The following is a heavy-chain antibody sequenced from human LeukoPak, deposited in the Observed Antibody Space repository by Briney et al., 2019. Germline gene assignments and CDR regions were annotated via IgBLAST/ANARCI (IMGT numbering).Heavy chain of an antibody. CDR2: IYYSGST. D-gene: IGHD3-22*01. J-gene: IGHJ4*02. Sequence: SETLSLTCTVSGGSISSYYWSWIRQPPGKGLEWIGYIYYSGSTNYNPSLKSRVTISVDTSKNQFSLKLSSVTAADTAVYYCARLTYYYDSSGYYPDYWGQGTLVTVSS. CDR3: ARLTYYYDSSGYYPDY. CDR1: GGSISSYY. V-gene: IGHV4-59*08.